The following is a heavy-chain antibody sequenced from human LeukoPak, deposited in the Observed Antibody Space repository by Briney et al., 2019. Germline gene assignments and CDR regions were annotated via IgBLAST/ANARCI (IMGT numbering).Heavy chain of an antibody. CDR2: IYHSGST. V-gene: IGHV4-38-2*02. D-gene: IGHD5-18*01. CDR3: ARSGYSYGADALDI. Sequence: SETLSLTCTVSGYSISSGHYWGWIRQPPGKGLEWIGSIYHSGSTYYNPSLKSRVTISVDTSKKQFSLKLSSVTAADTAVYYCARSGYSYGADALDIWGQGTMVTVSS. J-gene: IGHJ3*02. CDR1: GYSISSGHY.